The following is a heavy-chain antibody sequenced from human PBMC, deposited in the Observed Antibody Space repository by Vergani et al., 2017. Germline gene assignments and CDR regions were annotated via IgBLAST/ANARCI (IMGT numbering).Heavy chain of an antibody. CDR3: ARVGYYYGSGSYYNVMGNXFDP. D-gene: IGHD3-10*01. CDR2: IYYSGST. CDR1: GGSISSGDYY. Sequence: QVQLHESGPGLVKPSQTLSLTCTVSGGSISSGDYYWSWIRQPPGKGLEWIGYIYYSGSTYYNPSLKSRVTISVDTSKNQFSLKLSSVTAADTAVYYCARVGYYYGSGSYYNVMGNXFDPWGQGTLVTVSS. J-gene: IGHJ5*02. V-gene: IGHV4-30-4*01.